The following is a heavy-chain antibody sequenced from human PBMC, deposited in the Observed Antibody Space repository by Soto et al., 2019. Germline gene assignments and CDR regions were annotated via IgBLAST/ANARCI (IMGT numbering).Heavy chain of an antibody. CDR1: GFAFSSYA. D-gene: IGHD2-15*01. J-gene: IGHJ4*02. CDR2: ISGSGGST. V-gene: IGHV3-23*01. CDR3: AKGCRVLASCFDY. Sequence: GGSLRLACAASGFAFSSYAMSWVRQAPGKGLEWVSAISGSGGSTYYADSVKGRFTISRDNSKNTLYLQMNSLRAEDTAVYYCAKGCRVLASCFDYWGQGTLVTVSS.